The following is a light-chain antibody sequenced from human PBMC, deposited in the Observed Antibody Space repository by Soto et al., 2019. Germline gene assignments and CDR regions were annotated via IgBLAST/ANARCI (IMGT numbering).Light chain of an antibody. CDR1: QSVSSY. CDR3: QHRSNWYT. CDR2: DAS. J-gene: IGKJ2*01. V-gene: IGKV3-11*01. Sequence: EIVLTQSPATLSLSPGERATLSCRASQSVSSYLAWYQQKPGQAPRLLIYDASNRATGIPARFSGSGSGTDFTPTISSLEPEDFAVYYCQHRSNWYTFGQGTKLEI.